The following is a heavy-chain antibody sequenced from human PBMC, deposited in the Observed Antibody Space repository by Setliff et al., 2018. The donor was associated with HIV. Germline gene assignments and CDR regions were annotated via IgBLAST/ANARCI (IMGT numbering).Heavy chain of an antibody. CDR1: GGTFSSYA. J-gene: IGHJ5*02. V-gene: IGHV1-69*10. Sequence: SVKVSCKASGGTFSSYAISWVRQAPGQGLEWMGGIIPIIGITNQAQKFQGRVTITADKSTNPAYMELSSLRSEDTAVYYCAKDRGRGNWLDPWGQGTLVTVSS. D-gene: IGHD3-16*01. CDR2: IIPIIGIT. CDR3: AKDRGRGNWLDP.